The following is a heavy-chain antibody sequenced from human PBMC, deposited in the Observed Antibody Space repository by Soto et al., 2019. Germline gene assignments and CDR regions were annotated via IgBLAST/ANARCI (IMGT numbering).Heavy chain of an antibody. D-gene: IGHD5-18*01. CDR3: GRCRTDSYAIDV. J-gene: IGHJ6*02. V-gene: IGHV1-18*01. CDR2: ISPYNGMT. CDR1: GYSFTSYG. Sequence: ASVKVSCQASGYSFTSYGIGWVRQVPGQGPEWMGWISPYNGMTNYAQSVKGRVVMTTDISTNTVYLELRSLRSDDSAIYYCGRCRTDSYAIDVWGQGTTVTVSS.